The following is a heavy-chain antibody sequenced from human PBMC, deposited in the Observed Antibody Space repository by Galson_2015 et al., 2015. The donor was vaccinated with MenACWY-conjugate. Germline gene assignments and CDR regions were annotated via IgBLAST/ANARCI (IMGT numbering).Heavy chain of an antibody. V-gene: IGHV3-7*03. Sequence: SLRLSCAASGFTFSSYWMSWVRQAPGKGLEWVAKINQIEGKKYYVDSVKGRFTISRDNAKNSLYLQMNSLRAEDTAVYYCARDRLAGQQLVWVDYWGQGTLVTVSS. D-gene: IGHD6-13*01. CDR3: ARDRLAGQQLVWVDY. J-gene: IGHJ4*02. CDR2: INQIEGKK. CDR1: GFTFSSYW.